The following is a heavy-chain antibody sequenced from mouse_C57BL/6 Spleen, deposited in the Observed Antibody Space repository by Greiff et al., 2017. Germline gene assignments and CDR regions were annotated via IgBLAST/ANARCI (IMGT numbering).Heavy chain of an antibody. CDR2: INPNNGGT. V-gene: IGHV1-26*01. CDR1: GYTFTDYY. J-gene: IGHJ2*01. D-gene: IGHD5-1*01. Sequence: EVQLQQSGPELVKPGASVKISCKASGYTFTDYYMNWVKQSHGKSLEWIGDINPNNGGTSYNQKFKGKATLTVDKSSSTAYMELRSLTSEDSAVYYCARSLTLYYFDYWGQGTTLTVSS. CDR3: ARSLTLYYFDY.